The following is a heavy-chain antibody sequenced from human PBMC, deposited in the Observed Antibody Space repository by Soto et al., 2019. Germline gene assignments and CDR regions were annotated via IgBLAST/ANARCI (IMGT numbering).Heavy chain of an antibody. CDR3: AKGAVVRGVYDLDY. CDR2: ISGSGGST. CDR1: GFTFSSYA. V-gene: IGHV3-23*01. Sequence: EVQLLESGGGLVQPGGSLRLSCAASGFTFSSYAMNWVRQAPGKGLEWVSAISGSGGSTYYADSVKGRFTIARDNSKNALYLQMNSLRAEDTAVYYCAKGAVVRGVYDLDYWGQGTLVTVSS. D-gene: IGHD3-10*01. J-gene: IGHJ4*02.